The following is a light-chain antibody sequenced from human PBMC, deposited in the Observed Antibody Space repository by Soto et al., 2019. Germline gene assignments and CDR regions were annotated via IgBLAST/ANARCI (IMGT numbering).Light chain of an antibody. Sequence: QSALTQPPSASGSPGQSVTISCTGTSSDVGAYKYVSWYQQYPGKAPKLMIYEVTKRPSGAPDRFSGSKSGNTASLTVSGLQAEDEADYYCTSYVGNDIWVFGGGTKLTVL. CDR2: EVT. CDR1: SSDVGAYKY. J-gene: IGLJ3*02. V-gene: IGLV2-8*01. CDR3: TSYVGNDIWV.